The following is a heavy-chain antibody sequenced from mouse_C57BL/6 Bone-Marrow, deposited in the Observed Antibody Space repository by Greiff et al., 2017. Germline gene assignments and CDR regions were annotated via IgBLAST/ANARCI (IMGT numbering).Heavy chain of an antibody. CDR1: GFTFSSYA. Sequence: EVQGVESGGGLVKPGGSLKLSCAASGFTFSSYAMSWVSQTPEKRLEWVATISDGGSYTYYPETVKGRFTISRDNAKNNLYLQMSHLKSDDTAKYYCARYRGWDFDYWGQGTTLTVSS. CDR3: ARYRGWDFDY. V-gene: IGHV5-4*01. CDR2: ISDGGSYT. D-gene: IGHD3-3*01. J-gene: IGHJ2*01.